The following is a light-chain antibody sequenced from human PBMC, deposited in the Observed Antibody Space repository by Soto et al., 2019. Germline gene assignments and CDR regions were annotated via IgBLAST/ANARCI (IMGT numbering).Light chain of an antibody. Sequence: DLQMTQSPSSLSASVGDRVTITCRASQSISSYLNWYQQKPGKAPKLLIYAASSLQSGVPSRFRGSVSGTDCTLTISSLQLEDFETYYCQQSYSTLRGTVGQGTKVEIK. CDR2: AAS. V-gene: IGKV1-39*01. CDR1: QSISSY. CDR3: QQSYSTLRGT. J-gene: IGKJ1*01.